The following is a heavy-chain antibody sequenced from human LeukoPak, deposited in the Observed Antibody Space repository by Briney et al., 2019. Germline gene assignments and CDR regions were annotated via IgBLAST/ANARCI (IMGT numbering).Heavy chain of an antibody. D-gene: IGHD2-21*02. CDR2: INHSEST. V-gene: IGHV4-34*01. J-gene: IGHJ5*02. CDR1: GGSFSGYY. Sequence: SETLSLTCAVYGGSFSGYYWSWIRQPPGKGLEWIGEINHSESTNYNPSLKSRVTISVDTSKNQFSLKLSSVTAADTAVYYCARRLNWLDPWGQGTLVTVSS. CDR3: ARRLNWLDP.